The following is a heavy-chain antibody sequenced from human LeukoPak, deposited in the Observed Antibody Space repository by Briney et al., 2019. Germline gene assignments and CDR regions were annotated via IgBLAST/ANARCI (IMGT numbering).Heavy chain of an antibody. V-gene: IGHV4-34*01. CDR3: TRVKLWRAGSGSYYLYIYYMDV. CDR1: GGSFSGYY. J-gene: IGHJ6*03. Sequence: SETLSLTCAVYGGSFSGYYWSWIRQPPGKGLEWIGEINHSGSTNYNPSLKSRVTISVDTSKNQFSLKLSSVTAADTAVYYCTRVKLWRAGSGSYYLYIYYMDVRGKGTTVTVSS. CDR2: INHSGST. D-gene: IGHD3-10*01.